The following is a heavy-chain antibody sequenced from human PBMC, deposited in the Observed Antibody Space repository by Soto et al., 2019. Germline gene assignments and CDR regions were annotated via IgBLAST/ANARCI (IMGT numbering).Heavy chain of an antibody. CDR3: ARHDGICSGGSCYSEWFDP. CDR2: IYYSGST. J-gene: IGHJ5*02. Sequence: QLQLQESGPGLVKPSETLSLTCTVSGGSISSSSYYWGWIRQPPGKGLERVGSIYYSGSTYYNPSLKSRVTISVDTSKNQFSLKLSSVTAADTAVYYCARHDGICSGGSCYSEWFDPWGQGTLVTVSS. CDR1: GGSISSSSYY. V-gene: IGHV4-39*01. D-gene: IGHD2-15*01.